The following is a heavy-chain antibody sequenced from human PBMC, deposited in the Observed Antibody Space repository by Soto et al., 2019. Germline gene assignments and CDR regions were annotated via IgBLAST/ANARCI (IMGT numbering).Heavy chain of an antibody. J-gene: IGHJ4*02. V-gene: IGHV3-23*01. CDR3: AKDMRPDGVWDFDY. CDR2: IIQDGTT. CDR1: GFTLETYS. D-gene: IGHD4-17*01. Sequence: EVQLLESGGGLVQPGGSLRLSCAASGFTLETYSMVWVRQAPGGGPEWVSGIIQDGTTYYVDSVKGRFTISRDNSRNTVDLQMTTLRGEDTAVYYCAKDMRPDGVWDFDYWGQGTLVTVSS.